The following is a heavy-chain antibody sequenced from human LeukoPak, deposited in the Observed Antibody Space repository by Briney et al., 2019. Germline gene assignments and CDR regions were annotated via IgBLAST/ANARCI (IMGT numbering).Heavy chain of an antibody. D-gene: IGHD6-19*01. J-gene: IGHJ4*02. V-gene: IGHV4-4*07. CDR2: IYTSGST. CDR3: AKEGGYSSRIENSWAFDH. Sequence: SETLSLTCTVSGGSISSYYWSWIRQPAGKGLEWIGRIYTSGSTNYNPSLKSRVTMSVDTSKNQFSLKLSSVTAADTAVYYCAKEGGYSSRIENSWAFDHWGQGTLVTVSS. CDR1: GGSISSYY.